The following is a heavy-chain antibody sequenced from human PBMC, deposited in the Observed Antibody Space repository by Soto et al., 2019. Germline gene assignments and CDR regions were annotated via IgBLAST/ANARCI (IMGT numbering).Heavy chain of an antibody. J-gene: IGHJ3*01. CDR2: IYYSGST. CDR1: VVSVSSGSYY. Sequence: PSETLSLTCTFSVVSVSSGSYYCSWIRQPPGKGLEWIGYIYYSGSTNYNPSLKSRVTISVDTSKNQFSLKLSSVTAADTAVYYCVRIGREVDAFDVWGEGTMVTVSS. V-gene: IGHV4-61*01. CDR3: VRIGREVDAFDV. D-gene: IGHD1-26*01.